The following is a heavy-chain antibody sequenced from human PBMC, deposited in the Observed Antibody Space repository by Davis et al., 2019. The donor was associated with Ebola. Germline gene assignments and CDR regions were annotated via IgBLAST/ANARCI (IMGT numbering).Heavy chain of an antibody. V-gene: IGHV5-51*01. CDR1: GYNFTRFW. J-gene: IGHJ5*02. CDR2: IYPGDSDT. CDR3: ARHPVEYSSTIFFNGLWFDP. Sequence: GESLKISCQGSGYNFTRFWIGWVRQMPGKGLEWMGIIYPGDSDTRYSPSFQGQVTIPADKSTTTAYLQWSGRKASDTAMYYCARHPVEYSSTIFFNGLWFDPWGQGTLVAVSS. D-gene: IGHD6-13*01.